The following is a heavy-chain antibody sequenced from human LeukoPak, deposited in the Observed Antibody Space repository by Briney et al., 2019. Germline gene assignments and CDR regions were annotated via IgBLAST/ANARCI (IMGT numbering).Heavy chain of an antibody. CDR2: IYTSGST. CDR1: GDSISDYY. Sequence: SETLSLTCTVSGDSISDYYWAWIRQPAGKGLEWIGRIYTSGSTYYNPSLKSRVTISVDTSKNQFSLKLSSVTAADTAVYYCAREGFDWLWGQGTLVTVSS. V-gene: IGHV4-4*07. D-gene: IGHD3-9*01. CDR3: AREGFDWL. J-gene: IGHJ4*02.